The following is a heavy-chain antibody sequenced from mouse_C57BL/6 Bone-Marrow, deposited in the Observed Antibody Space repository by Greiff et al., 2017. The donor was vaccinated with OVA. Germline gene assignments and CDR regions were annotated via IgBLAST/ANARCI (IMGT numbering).Heavy chain of an antibody. CDR1: GFTFSSYG. CDR2: ISSGGSYT. Sequence: VQLKESGGDLVKPGGSLKLSCAASGFTFSSYGMSWVRQTPDKRLEWVATISSGGSYTYYPDSVKGRFTISRDNAKHTLYLQMSSRKSEDTALYYGARRVYDYLYYFDYWGQGTTLTVSS. J-gene: IGHJ2*01. V-gene: IGHV5-6*01. D-gene: IGHD2-4*01. CDR3: ARRVYDYLYYFDY.